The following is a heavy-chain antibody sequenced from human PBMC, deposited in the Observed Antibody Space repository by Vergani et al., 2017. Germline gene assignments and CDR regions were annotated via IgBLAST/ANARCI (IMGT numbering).Heavy chain of an antibody. CDR2: ISSSSSYI. CDR1: GFTFSSYS. V-gene: IGHV3-21*04. J-gene: IGHJ6*03. Sequence: EVQLVESGGGLVKPGGSLRLSCAASGFTFSSYSMNWVRQAPGKGLEWVSSISSSSSYIYYADSVKGRFTISRDNAKNTLYLQMNSLRAEDTAVYYCAGVGSGYDRYYYYYYMDVWGKGTTVTVSS. D-gene: IGHD5-12*01. CDR3: AGVGSGYDRYYYYYYMDV.